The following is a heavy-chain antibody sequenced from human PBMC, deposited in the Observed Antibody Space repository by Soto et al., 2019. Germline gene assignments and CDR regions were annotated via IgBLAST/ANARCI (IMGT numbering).Heavy chain of an antibody. CDR1: GFTFSYYW. V-gene: IGHV3-7*01. Sequence: VGSLRLACAASGFTFSYYWMSWVRQAPGKGLEWVAKIKEDGSEKYYADSVKGRFTISRDNSKNTLYLQMNSLRAEDTAVYYCARDYYYDSSDQLRKTGAFDIWGQGTMVTVSS. CDR2: IKEDGSEK. D-gene: IGHD3-22*01. CDR3: ARDYYYDSSDQLRKTGAFDI. J-gene: IGHJ3*02.